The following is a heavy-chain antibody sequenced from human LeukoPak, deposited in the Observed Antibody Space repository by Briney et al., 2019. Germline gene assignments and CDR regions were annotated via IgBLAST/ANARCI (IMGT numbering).Heavy chain of an antibody. Sequence: GGSLRLSCAASGFTFSSHTLSWVRQAPGKGLEWVSSLSGSGYNTYYADSVKGRFTISRDNSKNTVYLQMNSLRAEDTAVYYCAKDPYGTRYFDYWGQGTLVTVSS. V-gene: IGHV3-23*01. CDR3: AKDPYGTRYFDY. D-gene: IGHD2-2*01. J-gene: IGHJ4*02. CDR2: LSGSGYNT. CDR1: GFTFSSHT.